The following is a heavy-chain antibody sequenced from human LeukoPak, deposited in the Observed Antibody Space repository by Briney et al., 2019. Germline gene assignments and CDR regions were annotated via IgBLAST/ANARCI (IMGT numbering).Heavy chain of an antibody. J-gene: IGHJ4*02. Sequence: SEILTLTCAVYGGSFSGYYWGWIRQPPGKGLEWIGEINHSGSTNYNPSLKSRVTISVDTSKNQFSLKLSSVTAADTAVYYCARGLDYYDSSGFRLPALGYWGQGTLVTVSS. CDR3: ARGLDYYDSSGFRLPALGY. CDR1: GGSFSGYY. V-gene: IGHV4-34*01. D-gene: IGHD3-22*01. CDR2: INHSGST.